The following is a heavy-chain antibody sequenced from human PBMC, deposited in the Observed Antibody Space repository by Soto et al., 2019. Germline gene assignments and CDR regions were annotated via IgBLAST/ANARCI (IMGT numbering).Heavy chain of an antibody. CDR3: AKAELRGYSGYYERPFDY. Sequence: EVQLVESGGGLVQPGRSLRLSCAASGFTFDDYAMHWVRQAPGKGLEWVSGISWNSGSIGYADSVKGRFTISRDNAKNSLYLQMNSLRAEDTALYYCAKAELRGYSGYYERPFDYWGQGTLVTVSS. CDR2: ISWNSGSI. D-gene: IGHD5-12*01. J-gene: IGHJ4*02. CDR1: GFTFDDYA. V-gene: IGHV3-9*01.